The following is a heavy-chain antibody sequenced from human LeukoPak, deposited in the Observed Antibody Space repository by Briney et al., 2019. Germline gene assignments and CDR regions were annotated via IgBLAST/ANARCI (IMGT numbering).Heavy chain of an antibody. Sequence: SETLSLTCTVSGGSISSYYWSWIRQPPGKGLEWIGYIYYSGSTNYNPSLKSRVTISVDTSKNQFSLKLSSVTAADTAVYYCARQEIAVAAPFDYWGQGTLVTDSS. V-gene: IGHV4-59*08. D-gene: IGHD6-19*01. CDR1: GGSISSYY. J-gene: IGHJ4*02. CDR3: ARQEIAVAAPFDY. CDR2: IYYSGST.